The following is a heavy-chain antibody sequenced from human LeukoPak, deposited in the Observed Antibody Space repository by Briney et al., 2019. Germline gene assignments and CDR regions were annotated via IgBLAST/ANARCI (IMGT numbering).Heavy chain of an antibody. CDR3: ARDLTGKYYIAY. CDR2: IGYSGTNT. Sequence: GGSLRLSCAASGFSFSSFGMHWVRQAPGEGLEWVAYIGYSGTNTHYADSVKGRFTISRDNSKNTVHLQMNSLRAADTALYSCARDLTGKYYIAYWGQGTLVTVSS. D-gene: IGHD2-8*02. J-gene: IGHJ4*02. V-gene: IGHV3-30*02. CDR1: GFSFSSFG.